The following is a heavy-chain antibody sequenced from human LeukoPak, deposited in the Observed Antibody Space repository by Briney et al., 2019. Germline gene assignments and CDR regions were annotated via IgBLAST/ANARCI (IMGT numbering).Heavy chain of an antibody. Sequence: SETLSLTCTVSGGSISSYYWSWLRQPPGKGLEWIGYIYYSGSTNYNPSLKSRVTISVDTSKNQFSLKLSSVTAADTAVYYCAGGPPPYFDYWGQGTLVTVSS. CDR1: GGSISSYY. V-gene: IGHV4-59*01. J-gene: IGHJ4*02. CDR2: IYYSGST. CDR3: AGGPPPYFDY.